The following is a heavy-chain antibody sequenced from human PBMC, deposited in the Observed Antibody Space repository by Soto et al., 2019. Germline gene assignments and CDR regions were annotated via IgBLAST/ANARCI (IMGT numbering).Heavy chain of an antibody. D-gene: IGHD6-13*01. J-gene: IGHJ4*02. CDR3: AKESAATGIPFFDY. Sequence: HPGGSLRLSCAASGFRFHSFAMSWVRQTPGTGLEWVAGINGGGDATYYTDSVRGRFTISRDNFKNTLYLQMDSLRAEDTAVYYCAKESAATGIPFFDYWGQGTLVTVSS. CDR2: INGGGDAT. V-gene: IGHV3-23*01. CDR1: GFRFHSFA.